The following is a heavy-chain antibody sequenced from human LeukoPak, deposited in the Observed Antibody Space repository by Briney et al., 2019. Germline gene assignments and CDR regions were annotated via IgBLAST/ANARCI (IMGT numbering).Heavy chain of an antibody. Sequence: GGSLRLSCAASGFTFSSYSMNWVRQAPGKGLEWVSSISSSSSYIYYADSVKGRFTISRDNAKNSLYLQMNSLRAEDTAVYYCARHMTTVTSTYAFDIWGQGTMVTVSS. CDR2: ISSSSSYI. CDR3: ARHMTTVTSTYAFDI. D-gene: IGHD4-17*01. J-gene: IGHJ3*02. V-gene: IGHV3-21*01. CDR1: GFTFSSYS.